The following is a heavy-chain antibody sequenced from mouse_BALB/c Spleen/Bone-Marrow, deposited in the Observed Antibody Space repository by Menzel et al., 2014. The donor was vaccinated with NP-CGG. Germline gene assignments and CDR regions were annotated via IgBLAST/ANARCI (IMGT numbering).Heavy chain of an antibody. Sequence: VQLQQSGAELVEPGASVKLSCKASGYTFTSYYMYWVKQRPGQGLEWIGGINPSNGGTNFNEKFKSKATLTVDKSSSTAYMQLSSLTSEDSAVYYCTRGLRAWFAYWGQGTLVTVSA. D-gene: IGHD3-1*01. J-gene: IGHJ3*01. CDR3: TRGLRAWFAY. CDR1: GYTFTSYY. V-gene: IGHV1S81*02. CDR2: INPSNGGT.